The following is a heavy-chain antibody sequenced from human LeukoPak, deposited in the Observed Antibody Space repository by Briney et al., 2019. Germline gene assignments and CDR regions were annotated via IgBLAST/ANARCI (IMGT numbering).Heavy chain of an antibody. J-gene: IGHJ5*01. CDR3: ATEDYYDSGSNDS. V-gene: IGHV1-8*03. CDR2: MNPNSGNT. CDR1: GYTFTSYD. Sequence: ASVKISCKAYGYTFTSYDINWVRQATGQGLEWMGWMNPNSGNTAYAQQFQGRVTITRNTSISTAYMELRSLRSEDTAVYYCATEDYYDSGSNDSWGQGTLVTVSS. D-gene: IGHD3-22*01.